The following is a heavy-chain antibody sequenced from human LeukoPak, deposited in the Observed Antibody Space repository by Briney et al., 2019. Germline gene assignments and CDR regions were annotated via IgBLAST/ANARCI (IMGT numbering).Heavy chain of an antibody. CDR1: GGTFSSYA. CDR3: ARGSSSIYDFWSGCNDY. V-gene: IGHV1-69*05. D-gene: IGHD3-3*01. J-gene: IGHJ4*02. CDR2: IIPIFGTA. Sequence: SVKVSCKASGGTFSSYAISWVRQAPGQGLEWMGGIIPIFGTANYAQKFQGRVTITTDESTSTAYMELSSLRSEDTAVYYCARGSSSIYDFWSGCNDYWGQGTLVTVSS.